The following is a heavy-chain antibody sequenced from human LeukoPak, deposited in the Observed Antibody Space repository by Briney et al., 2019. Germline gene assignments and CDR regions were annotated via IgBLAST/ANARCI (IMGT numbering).Heavy chain of an antibody. CDR2: MLPIGGNT. D-gene: IGHD2-2*01. CDR1: GYTFTNYG. CDR3: ARRYWSSSSCYGQIYFDY. V-gene: IGHV1-8*03. Sequence: APVYVSCKPSGYTFTNYGISWVRHATGRGIGWVGWMLPIGGNTGHAPKFQGRVTITKNTSISTAYMELSSLRSEDTAVNYCARRYWSSSSCYGQIYFDYWGQETLVTVSS. J-gene: IGHJ4*02.